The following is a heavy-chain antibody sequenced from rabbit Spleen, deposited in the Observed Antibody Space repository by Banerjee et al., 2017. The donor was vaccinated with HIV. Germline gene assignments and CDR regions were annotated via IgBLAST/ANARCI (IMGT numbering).Heavy chain of an antibody. J-gene: IGHJ6*01. D-gene: IGHD8-1*01. CDR2: IDTGSSGFT. CDR3: ARDSGSSFSSYGMDL. V-gene: IGHV1S45*01. Sequence: QEQLEESGGGLVKPEGSLTLTCTASGVSFNFNSYMCWVRQAPGQGLEWIACIDTGSSGFTYFASWAKGRFTISKTSSTTVTLQMTSLTAADTATYFCARDSGSSFSSYGMDLWGPGTLVTVS. CDR1: GVSFNFNSY.